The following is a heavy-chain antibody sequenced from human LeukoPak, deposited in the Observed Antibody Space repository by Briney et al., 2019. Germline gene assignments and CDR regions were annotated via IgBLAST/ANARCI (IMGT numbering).Heavy chain of an antibody. CDR3: ANGTLGDY. CDR2: ISSTGGTT. D-gene: IGHD7-27*01. J-gene: IGHJ4*02. Sequence: GGTLRLSCAASGITFSSYGMSWVRQAPGKGLEWVSSISSTGGTTYYADSVKGRFTISRDNSKNTLYLQMNSLRAEDTAIYYCANGTLGDYWGQGTLVTVSS. V-gene: IGHV3-23*01. CDR1: GITFSSYG.